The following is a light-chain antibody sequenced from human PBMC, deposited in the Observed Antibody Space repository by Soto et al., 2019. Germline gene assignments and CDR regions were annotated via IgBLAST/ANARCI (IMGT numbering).Light chain of an antibody. CDR1: SSTFANNY. CDR2: RSD. J-gene: IGLJ2*01. CDR3: AAYTGNWNGPV. V-gene: IGLV1-47*01. Sequence: QSALTQPPSVSGTPGQRVSISCSGDSSTFANNYVHWYQQVPGAAPKLLIYRSDQRPSGVTERFSGSKSGTSASLTISGLRPEDEAQYYCAAYTGNWNGPVFGGGTKLTVL.